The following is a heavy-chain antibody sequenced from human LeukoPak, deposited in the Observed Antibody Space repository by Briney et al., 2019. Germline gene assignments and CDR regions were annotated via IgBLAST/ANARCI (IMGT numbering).Heavy chain of an antibody. J-gene: IGHJ4*02. V-gene: IGHV4-34*01. D-gene: IGHD6-19*01. Sequence: PSETLSLTCAVYGGSFSGYYWSWIRQPPGKGLEWIGEINHSGSTNYNPSLKSRVTISVDTSKNQFSLKLSSVTAADTAVYYCARHSSGWLRNPYFDYWGQGTLVTVSS. CDR2: INHSGST. CDR1: GGSFSGYY. CDR3: ARHSSGWLRNPYFDY.